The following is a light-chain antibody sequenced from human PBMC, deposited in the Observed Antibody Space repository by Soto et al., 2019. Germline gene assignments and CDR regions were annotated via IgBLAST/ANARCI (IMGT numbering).Light chain of an antibody. J-gene: IGLJ1*01. CDR2: DVS. Sequence: QSVLTQPASVSGSPGQSITISCTGTSSDVGGHNSVSWYRQDPGKAPKLMIYDVSNRPSGVSDRFSGSKSGNTASLTISGLQIEDEADYYCSSFTSSVTSVFGTGTKVTVL. CDR1: SSDVGGHNS. CDR3: SSFTSSVTSV. V-gene: IGLV2-14*01.